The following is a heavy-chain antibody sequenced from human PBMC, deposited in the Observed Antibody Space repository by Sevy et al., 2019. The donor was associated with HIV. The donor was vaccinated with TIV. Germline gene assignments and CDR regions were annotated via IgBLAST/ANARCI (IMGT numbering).Heavy chain of an antibody. Sequence: GESLKISCKGSGFTFTNYWIAWVRQMPGKGLEWMGIIYPGDSDTRYSRSFQGQVTISADKSITTAYLQWSSLKASDTAMYYCARTYYYGSGNYCDAISRFGYWGQGTLVTVSS. CDR1: GFTFTNYW. V-gene: IGHV5-51*01. CDR2: IYPGDSDT. CDR3: ARTYYYGSGNYCDAISRFGY. D-gene: IGHD3-10*01. J-gene: IGHJ4*02.